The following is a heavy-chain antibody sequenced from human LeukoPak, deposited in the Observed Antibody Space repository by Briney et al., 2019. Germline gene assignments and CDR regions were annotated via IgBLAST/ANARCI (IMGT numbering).Heavy chain of an antibody. V-gene: IGHV3-23*01. Sequence: GGSLRLSCAASGFTFSSYAMSWVRQAPGKGLECVSAISGSGGSTYYADSVKGRFTISRDNYKNTLYLQMNSLRAEDTAVYYCARSIVVVVAATPFDYWGQGTLVTVSS. CDR2: ISGSGGST. CDR3: ARSIVVVVAATPFDY. D-gene: IGHD2-15*01. J-gene: IGHJ4*02. CDR1: GFTFSSYA.